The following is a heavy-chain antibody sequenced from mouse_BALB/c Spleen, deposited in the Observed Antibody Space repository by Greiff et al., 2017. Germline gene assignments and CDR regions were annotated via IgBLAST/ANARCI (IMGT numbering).Heavy chain of an antibody. CDR3: AENYGNHGFAY. V-gene: IGHV5-12-1*01. CDR2: ISSGGGST. D-gene: IGHD2-1*01. CDR1: GFAFSSYD. Sequence: EVQLVESGGGLVKPGGSLKLSCAASGFAFSSYDMSWVRQTPEKRLEWVAYISSGGGSTYYPDTVKGRFTISRDNAKNTLYLQMSSLKSEDTAMYYCAENYGNHGFAYWGQGTLVTGSA. J-gene: IGHJ3*01.